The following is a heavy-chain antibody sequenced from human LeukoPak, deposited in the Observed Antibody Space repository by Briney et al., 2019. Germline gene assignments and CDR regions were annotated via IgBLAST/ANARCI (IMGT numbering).Heavy chain of an antibody. CDR1: GGSFSGYY. D-gene: IGHD3-22*01. Sequence: SETLSLTCAVYGGSFSGYYWSWIRQPPGKWLEWIGEINHSGGTNYNPSLKSRVTISVDTSKNQFSLKLSSVTAADTAVYYCASSHYYDSSGYYYARWGQGTLVTVSS. J-gene: IGHJ4*02. CDR2: INHSGGT. V-gene: IGHV4-34*01. CDR3: ASSHYYDSSGYYYAR.